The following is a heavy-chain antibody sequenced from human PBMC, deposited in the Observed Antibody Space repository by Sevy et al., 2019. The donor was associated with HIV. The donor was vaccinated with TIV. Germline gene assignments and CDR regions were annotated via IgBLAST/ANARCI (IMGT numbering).Heavy chain of an antibody. V-gene: IGHV4-61*01. J-gene: IGHJ4*02. CDR1: GGSVSSGSYY. CDR3: AGDPARADFWSGYWGGSFDY. CDR2: IYYSGST. D-gene: IGHD3-3*01. Sequence: SETLSLTCTVSGGSVSSGSYYWSWIRQPPGKGLEWIGYIYYSGSTNYNPSLKSRVTISVDTSKNQFSLKLSSVTAAETAGYYCAGDPARADFWSGYWGGSFDYWGQGTLVTVSS.